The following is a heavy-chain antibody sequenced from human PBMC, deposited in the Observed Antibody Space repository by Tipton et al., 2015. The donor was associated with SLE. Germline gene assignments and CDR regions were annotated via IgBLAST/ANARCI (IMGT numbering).Heavy chain of an antibody. CDR1: GGSISSSSYY. J-gene: IGHJ4*02. CDR3: ARDLVTMVQGVSDY. V-gene: IGHV4-39*07. D-gene: IGHD3-10*01. CDR2: IYYSGST. Sequence: TLSLTCTVSGGSISSSSYYWGWIRQPPGKGLEWIGSIYYSGSTYYNPSLKSRVTISVDTSKNQFSLKLSSVTAADTAVYYCARDLVTMVQGVSDYWGQGTLVTVSS.